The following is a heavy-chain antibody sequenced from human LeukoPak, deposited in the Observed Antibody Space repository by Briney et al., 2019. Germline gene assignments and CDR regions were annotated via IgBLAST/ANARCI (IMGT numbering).Heavy chain of an antibody. CDR1: GGSISSSNW. J-gene: IGHJ4*02. CDR3: ARERPLGSSSRYVIDY. V-gene: IGHV4-4*02. D-gene: IGHD6-13*01. Sequence: SETLSLTCAVSGGSISSSNWWSWVRQPPGKGLEWIGEIYHSGSTNYNPSLKSRVTISVDKSKNQFSLKLSSVTAADTAVYYCARERPLGSSSRYVIDYWGQGTLVTVSS. CDR2: IYHSGST.